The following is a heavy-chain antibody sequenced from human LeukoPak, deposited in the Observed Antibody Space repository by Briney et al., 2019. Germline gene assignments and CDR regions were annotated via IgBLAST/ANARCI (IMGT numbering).Heavy chain of an antibody. CDR2: IYYSGST. CDR3: ARLVSTTAYYFDY. V-gene: IGHV4-59*01. CDR1: GGSFSGYY. Sequence: ASETLSLTCAVYGGSFSGYYWSWIRQPPGRGLEWIGYIYYSGSTNYNPSLKSRVTISVDTSKNQFSLKLSSVTAADTAVYYCARLVSTTAYYFDYWGQGTLVTVSS. D-gene: IGHD4-17*01. J-gene: IGHJ4*02.